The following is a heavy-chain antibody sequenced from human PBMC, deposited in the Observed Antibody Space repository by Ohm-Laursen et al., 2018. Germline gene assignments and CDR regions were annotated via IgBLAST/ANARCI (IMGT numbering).Heavy chain of an antibody. CDR3: AKGHTVTTYMGRYFDY. CDR1: GFTFSSYA. D-gene: IGHD4-17*01. J-gene: IGHJ4*02. CDR2: ISGSGGST. Sequence: GSLRLSCAASGFTFSSYAMSWVRQAPGKGLEWVSAISGSGGSTYYADSVKGRFTISRDNSKNTLYLQMNSLRAEDTAVYYCAKGHTVTTYMGRYFDYWGQGTLVTVSS. V-gene: IGHV3-23*01.